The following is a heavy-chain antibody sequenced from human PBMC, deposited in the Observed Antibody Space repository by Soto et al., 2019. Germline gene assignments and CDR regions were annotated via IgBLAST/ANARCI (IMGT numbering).Heavy chain of an antibody. CDR3: ARHPLPNRNGDYAWFDP. CDR1: GGSISSSSYY. V-gene: IGHV4-39*01. D-gene: IGHD4-17*01. Sequence: SETLSLTCTVSGGSISSSSYYWGWIRQPPGKGLEWIGSIYYSGSTYYNPSLKSRVTISVDTSKNQFSLKLSSVTAADTAVYYCARHPLPNRNGDYAWFDPWGQGTLVTVSS. J-gene: IGHJ5*02. CDR2: IYYSGST.